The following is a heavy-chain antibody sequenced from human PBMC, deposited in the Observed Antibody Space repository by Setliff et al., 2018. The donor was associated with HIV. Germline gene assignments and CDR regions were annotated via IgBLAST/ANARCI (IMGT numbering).Heavy chain of an antibody. J-gene: IGHJ6*04. D-gene: IGHD2-15*01. CDR2: IIPIFGTP. V-gene: IGHV1-69*13. Sequence: SVKVSCKASGDTFNSHAISWVRQAPGQGLEWMGGIIPIFGTPNYAQKFKGRLTITADESTSTVYMELSSLRSEDAAVYYRARDSRDIVVVIAPEPEPYYYYGMDVWGEGTTVTVSS. CDR1: GDTFNSHA. CDR3: ARDSRDIVVVIAPEPEPYYYYGMDV.